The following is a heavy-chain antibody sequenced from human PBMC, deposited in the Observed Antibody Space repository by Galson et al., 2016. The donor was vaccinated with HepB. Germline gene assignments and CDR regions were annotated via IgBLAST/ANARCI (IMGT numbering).Heavy chain of an antibody. D-gene: IGHD6-25*01. Sequence: SLRLSCAASGFTFRTYWMHWVRQAPGRGLEWVANIKQDGSEKYYVDSVKGRFTISRDNAKNSLYLQMNSLRAEDTAVYYCARSPRLAYYYYAMDVWGQGTTVTVPS. CDR1: GFTFRTYW. CDR3: ARSPRLAYYYYAMDV. V-gene: IGHV3-7*01. J-gene: IGHJ6*02. CDR2: IKQDGSEK.